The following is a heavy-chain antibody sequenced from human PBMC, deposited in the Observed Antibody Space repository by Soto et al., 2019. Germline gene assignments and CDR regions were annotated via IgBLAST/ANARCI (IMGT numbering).Heavy chain of an antibody. CDR3: ARHQSEARWDFWSGYYGMDV. CDR1: GGSISSSSYS. V-gene: IGHV4-39*01. CDR2: IYYSGST. Sequence: SETLSLTCTVSGGSISSSSYSWGWIRQPPGKGLEWIGSIYYSGSTYYNPSLKSRVTISVDTSKNQFSLKLSSVTAADTAVYYCARHQSEARWDFWSGYYGMDVWGQGTTVT. J-gene: IGHJ6*02. D-gene: IGHD3-3*01.